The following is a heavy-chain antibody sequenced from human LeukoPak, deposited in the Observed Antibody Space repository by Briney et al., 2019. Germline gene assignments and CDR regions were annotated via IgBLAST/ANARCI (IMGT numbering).Heavy chain of an antibody. CDR3: PRGDARDYRPVDY. J-gene: IGHJ4*02. D-gene: IGHD3-16*01. CDR1: GFTFDDYS. V-gene: IGHV3-20*04. CDR2: INWNGGST. Sequence: PGGSLRLSCAASGFTFDDYSMSWVRQAPGKGLEWVSGINWNGGSTGYADSVKGRFTISRDNANNSLYLQMNSLRAEDTALYYCPRGDARDYRPVDYWGQGTLVTVSS.